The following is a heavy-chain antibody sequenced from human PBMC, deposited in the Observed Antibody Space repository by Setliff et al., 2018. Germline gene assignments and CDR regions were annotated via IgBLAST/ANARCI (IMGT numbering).Heavy chain of an antibody. V-gene: IGHV4-34*01. CDR1: GGSFSDYY. J-gene: IGHJ6*03. CDR3: ARVTGFFYVDA. Sequence: PSETLSLTCGASGGSFSDYYWTWIRQTPGKGLEWIGEINHSGSTKCNPSLKSRVTISVDTPKNQFSLELTSVTAADTAVYYCARVTGFFYVDAWGKGTTVTVSS. D-gene: IGHD3-3*01. CDR2: INHSGST.